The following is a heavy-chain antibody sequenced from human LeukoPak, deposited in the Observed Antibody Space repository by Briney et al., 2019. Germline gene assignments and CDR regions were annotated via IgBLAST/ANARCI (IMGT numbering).Heavy chain of an antibody. D-gene: IGHD1-26*01. CDR2: INPSGSST. J-gene: IGHJ4*02. CDR1: GYSFTCHY. Sequence: ASVKVSCKASGYSFTCHYMHWVRQAPGQGLEWLGLINPSGSSTLYAQKFQGRVTMTRDMSTSTFYMELSSLRSEDTAVYYCAREESIGSYQFLHDYWGQGTLVTVSS. CDR3: AREESIGSYQFLHDY. V-gene: IGHV1-46*01.